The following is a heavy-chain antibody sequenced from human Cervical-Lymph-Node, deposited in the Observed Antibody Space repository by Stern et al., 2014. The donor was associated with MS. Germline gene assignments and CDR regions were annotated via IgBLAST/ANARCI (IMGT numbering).Heavy chain of an antibody. CDR3: ARSSGASGDAMDV. CDR1: GFTFSTYW. D-gene: IGHD2-15*01. CDR2: INSGGSST. Sequence: EVQLVESGGGFLQPGGSLRLSCGASGFTFSTYWMHWVRQGPGKGLVLVSRINSGGSSTSYTDSVRGRFTISRDNAKNTVDLQMTSLRAEDTAVYYCARSSGASGDAMDVWGQGTPVTVSS. J-gene: IGHJ6*02. V-gene: IGHV3-74*02.